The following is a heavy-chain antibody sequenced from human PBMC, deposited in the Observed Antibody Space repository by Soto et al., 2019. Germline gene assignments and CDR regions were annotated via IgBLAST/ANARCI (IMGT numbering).Heavy chain of an antibody. CDR2: IYWDDAK. V-gene: IGHV2-5*02. Sequence: QIALKESGPTLVKPTQTLTLTCTFTGFSLSTSKVDVGWIRQPPGQALEWLALIYWDDAKRYSPSLKSRLTITNDTSKHQVLLTMPNMDPVHTARYYCARVELVRGEDYWGQGTQLTLCS. D-gene: IGHD1-26*01. CDR1: GFSLSTSKVD. CDR3: ARVELVRGEDY. J-gene: IGHJ4*02.